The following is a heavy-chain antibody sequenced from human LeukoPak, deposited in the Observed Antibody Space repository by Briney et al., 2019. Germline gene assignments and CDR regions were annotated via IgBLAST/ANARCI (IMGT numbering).Heavy chain of an antibody. CDR3: AKDRRSRGMDPFDY. CDR2: ISGSSGST. D-gene: IGHD1-14*01. Sequence: PGGSLRLSCAASGCTFSSYAMSWVRQAPGKGLEWVSAISGSSGSTYYADSVKGRFTISRDNSKNTLYLQMNSLRAEDTAVYYCAKDRRSRGMDPFDYWGQGTLVTVSS. J-gene: IGHJ4*02. V-gene: IGHV3-23*01. CDR1: GCTFSSYA.